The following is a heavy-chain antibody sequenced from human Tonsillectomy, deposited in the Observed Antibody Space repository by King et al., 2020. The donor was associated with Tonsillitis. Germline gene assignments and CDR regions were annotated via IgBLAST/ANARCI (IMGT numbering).Heavy chain of an antibody. CDR2: IGTAGDT. CDR1: GFTFSSYD. D-gene: IGHD6-13*01. J-gene: IGHJ5*02. V-gene: IGHV3-13*01. Sequence: QLVQSGGGLVQPGGSLRLSCAASGFTFSSYDMHWVRQATGKGLEWVSAIGTAGDTYYPGSVKGRFTISRENAKNSLYLQMNSLRAGDTAVYYCARGTHYSRSWSPPFDPWGQGTLVTVSS. CDR3: ARGTHYSRSWSPPFDP.